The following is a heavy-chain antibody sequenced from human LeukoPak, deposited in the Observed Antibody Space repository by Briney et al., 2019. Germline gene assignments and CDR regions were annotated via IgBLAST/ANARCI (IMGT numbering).Heavy chain of an antibody. V-gene: IGHV1-2*02. CDR1: GYTFTGYY. J-gene: IGHJ4*02. CDR2: INPNSGGT. D-gene: IGHD5-18*01. Sequence: ASVKVSCKASGYTFTGYYMHWVRQAPGQGLEWMGWINPNSGGTDYAQKFQGRVTMTRDTSITTAYMELSRLRSDDTAVYYCARGTGEGYTYGRYYFDYWGQGTLVTVS. CDR3: ARGTGEGYTYGRYYFDY.